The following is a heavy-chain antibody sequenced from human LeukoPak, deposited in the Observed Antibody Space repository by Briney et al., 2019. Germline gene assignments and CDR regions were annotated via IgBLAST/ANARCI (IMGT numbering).Heavy chain of an antibody. J-gene: IGHJ4*02. D-gene: IGHD4-17*01. CDR2: IYYSGST. CDR1: GGSISSGGYY. V-gene: IGHV4-31*03. Sequence: SETLSLTCTVSGGSISSGGYYWTWIRQHPGKGLEGIGYIYYSGSTYYNPSLKSRVTISVDTSKNQFSLKLSSVTAADTAVYYCARENGDPSPYFDYWGQGTLVTVSS. CDR3: ARENGDPSPYFDY.